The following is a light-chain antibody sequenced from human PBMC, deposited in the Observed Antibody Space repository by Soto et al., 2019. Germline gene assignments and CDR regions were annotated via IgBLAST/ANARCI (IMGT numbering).Light chain of an antibody. J-gene: IGKJ5*01. CDR3: QHYDSLPIT. V-gene: IGKV3-20*01. Sequence: EIVLTQSPGTLSLSPGERATLSCRASQSVSSSYLAWYQQKPGQPPRLLIYGASSRATGIPDRFSGSGSGTDFTLNISRLEPEDFAVFYCQHYDSLPITFGQGTRLETK. CDR2: GAS. CDR1: QSVSSSY.